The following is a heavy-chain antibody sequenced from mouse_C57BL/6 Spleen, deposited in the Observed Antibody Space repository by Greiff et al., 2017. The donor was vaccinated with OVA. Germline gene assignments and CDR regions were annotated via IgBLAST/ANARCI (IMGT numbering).Heavy chain of an antibody. Sequence: VQLVESGPGLVAPSQSLSITCTVSGFSLTSYAISWVRQPPGKGLEWLGVIWTGGGTNYNSALKSRLSISKDNSKSQVFLKMNSLQTDDTARYYCAGMTTVVAHYYAMDDWGQGTSVTVSS. CDR2: IWTGGGT. V-gene: IGHV2-9-1*01. J-gene: IGHJ4*01. D-gene: IGHD1-1*01. CDR3: AGMTTVVAHYYAMDD. CDR1: GFSLTSYA.